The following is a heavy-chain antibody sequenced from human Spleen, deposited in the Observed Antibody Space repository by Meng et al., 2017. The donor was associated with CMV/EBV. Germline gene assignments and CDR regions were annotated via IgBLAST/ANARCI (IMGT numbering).Heavy chain of an antibody. V-gene: IGHV1-18*04. J-gene: IGHJ4*02. D-gene: IGHD1-26*01. CDR3: ARRLDDGSYYDYYFDF. Sequence: ASVKVSCKASGYTFTGFYMHWVRQAPGQGLEWMGWISTYNGDTNYAQNLQGRVTLTRDTSTSTVYMELRSLRSDDTAVYYCARRLDDGSYYDYYFDFWGQGTLVTVSS. CDR2: ISTYNGDT. CDR1: GYTFTGFY.